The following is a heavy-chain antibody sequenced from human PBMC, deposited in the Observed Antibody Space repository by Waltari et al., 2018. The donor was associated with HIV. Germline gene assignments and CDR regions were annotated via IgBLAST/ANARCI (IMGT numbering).Heavy chain of an antibody. J-gene: IGHJ4*02. D-gene: IGHD1-26*01. CDR1: GGSITGCY. CDR3: ARCPYQYSPYYFDY. CDR2: IYHSGNT. Sequence: QVQLQESGPGLVKPSETLSLTCSVSGGSITGCYWSWIRQPPGKGLEWIGNIYHSGNTNYNPSLKSRVTISVETSKNQFSLNLSSVTAADTAVYFCARCPYQYSPYYFDYWGQGALVTVFS. V-gene: IGHV4-59*01.